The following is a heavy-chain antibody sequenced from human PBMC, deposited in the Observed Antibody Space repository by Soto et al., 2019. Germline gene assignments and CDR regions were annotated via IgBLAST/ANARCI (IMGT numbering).Heavy chain of an antibody. J-gene: IGHJ5*02. CDR1: GGSISSGDHY. Sequence: PSETLSLTCTVSGGSISSGDHYWSWIRQPPGKGLEWIGYIYYSGSTYYNPSLKSRVTISVDTPKNQFSLKLSSVTAADTAVYYCARESSLWLVGFDPWGQGTLVTVSS. CDR2: IYYSGST. D-gene: IGHD6-19*01. V-gene: IGHV4-30-4*01. CDR3: ARESSLWLVGFDP.